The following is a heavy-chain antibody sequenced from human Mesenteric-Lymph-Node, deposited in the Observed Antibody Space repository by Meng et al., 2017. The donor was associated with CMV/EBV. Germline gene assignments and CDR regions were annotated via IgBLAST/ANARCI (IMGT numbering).Heavy chain of an antibody. CDR2: IWSDGSTT. V-gene: IGHV3-33*03. J-gene: IGHJ1*01. CDR1: GFTFSNYG. CDR3: ADPPVGF. Sequence: GESLKISCAASGFTFSNYGMHWVRQAPGEGLEWVAVIWSDGSTTYYADSVKGRFTISRDNAKSTLYLQMNSLRADDTAVYFCADPPVGFWGQGTLVTVSS. D-gene: IGHD4-23*01.